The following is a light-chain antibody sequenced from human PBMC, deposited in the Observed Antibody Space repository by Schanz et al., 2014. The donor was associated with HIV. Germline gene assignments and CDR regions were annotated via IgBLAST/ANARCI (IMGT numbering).Light chain of an antibody. CDR1: QSISSW. J-gene: IGKJ2*01. CDR3: QQCDSYPYT. Sequence: DIQMTQSPSPLSASVGDRVTITCRASQSISSWLAWYQQKPGKAPKLLIYKASSLESGVPSRFSGSGSGTEFTLTISSLQPDDFATYYCQQCDSYPYTFGQGTKLDIK. V-gene: IGKV1-5*03. CDR2: KAS.